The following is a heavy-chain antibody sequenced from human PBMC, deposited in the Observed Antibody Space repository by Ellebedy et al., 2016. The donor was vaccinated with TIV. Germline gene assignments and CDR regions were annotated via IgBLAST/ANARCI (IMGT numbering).Heavy chain of an antibody. Sequence: AASVKVSCKASGYTFTSFGISWARQAPGQGLEWMGWISAYNGNIKYAEKLQGRVTMTTDTSTNTAYMELSSLKSEDTALYYCATQGATGFDYWGQGSLVTVSS. J-gene: IGHJ4*02. V-gene: IGHV1-18*04. D-gene: IGHD1-26*01. CDR3: ATQGATGFDY. CDR2: ISAYNGNI. CDR1: GYTFTSFG.